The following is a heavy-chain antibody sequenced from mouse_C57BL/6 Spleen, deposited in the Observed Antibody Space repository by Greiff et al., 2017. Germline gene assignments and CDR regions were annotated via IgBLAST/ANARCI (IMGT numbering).Heavy chain of an antibody. Sequence: EVKLMESGGDLVKPGGSLKLSCAASGFTFSSSGMSWVRQTPDKRLEWVATISSGGSYTYYPDSVKGRFTISRDNAKNTLYLQMSSLKSEDTAMYYCARRDGSNYAWFANWGQGVLVTVSA. V-gene: IGHV5-6*02. CDR3: ARRDGSNYAWFAN. D-gene: IGHD1-1*01. CDR1: GFTFSSSG. CDR2: ISSGGSYT. J-gene: IGHJ3*01.